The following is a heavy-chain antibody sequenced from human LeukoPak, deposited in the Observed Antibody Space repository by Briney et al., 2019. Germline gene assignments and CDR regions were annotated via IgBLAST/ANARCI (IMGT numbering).Heavy chain of an antibody. D-gene: IGHD4-17*01. Sequence: GGSLRLSCVASGFTFSTYAMNWVRQAPGKGLVYVSAISGGGGTTYYADSVKGRFTISRDNAKNTLYLQMNSLRAEDTAVYYCAKDPYGDYVFDYWGQGTLVTVSS. CDR1: GFTFSTYA. CDR2: ISGGGGTT. CDR3: AKDPYGDYVFDY. V-gene: IGHV3-23*01. J-gene: IGHJ4*02.